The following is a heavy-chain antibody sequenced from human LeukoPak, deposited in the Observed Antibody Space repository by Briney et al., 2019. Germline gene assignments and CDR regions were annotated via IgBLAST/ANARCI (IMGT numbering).Heavy chain of an antibody. CDR3: ARVKVWNYDY. CDR2: ISGSGGYT. V-gene: IGHV3-23*01. J-gene: IGHJ4*02. D-gene: IGHD1-7*01. CDR1: GLTFSSHA. Sequence: GGSLRLSCGASGLTFSSHAMSWVRQAPGKGLEWVSAISGSGGYTYYADSVKGRFTISRDNAKNSLYLQMNSLRDEDTAVYYCARVKVWNYDYWGQGTLVTVSS.